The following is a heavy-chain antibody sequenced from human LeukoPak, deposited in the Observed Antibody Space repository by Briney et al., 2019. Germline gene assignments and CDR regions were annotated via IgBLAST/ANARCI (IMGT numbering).Heavy chain of an antibody. CDR2: ISGSGTRI. D-gene: IGHD2-2*01. Sequence: HPGGSLRLSCAASGFTFSSYWMSWVRQAPGKGLEWVSGISGSGTRIYYADPVKGRFTISRDNSKNTLYLQMNSLRAEDTAVYYCATDRGIVVVPAAILEYWGQGTLVTVSS. CDR1: GFTFSSYW. J-gene: IGHJ4*02. CDR3: ATDRGIVVVPAAILEY. V-gene: IGHV3-23*01.